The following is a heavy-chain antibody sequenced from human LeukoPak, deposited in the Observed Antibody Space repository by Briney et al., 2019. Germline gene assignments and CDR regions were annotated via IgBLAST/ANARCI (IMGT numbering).Heavy chain of an antibody. Sequence: SGPTLVNPTQTLTLTCTFTRFSLSTSGMCVSWIRQPPGKALEWLALIDWDDDKYYSTSLKTRLTISKDTSKNQVVLTMTNMDPVDTATYYCARTRDSGDRGYYYYYDMDVWGQGTTVTVSS. J-gene: IGHJ6*02. V-gene: IGHV2-70*01. CDR1: RFSLSTSGMC. D-gene: IGHD2-21*02. CDR3: ARTRDSGDRGYYYYYDMDV. CDR2: IDWDDDK.